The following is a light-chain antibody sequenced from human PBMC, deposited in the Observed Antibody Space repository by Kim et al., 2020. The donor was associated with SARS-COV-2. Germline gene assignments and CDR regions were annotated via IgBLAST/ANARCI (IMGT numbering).Light chain of an antibody. J-gene: IGLJ2*01. Sequence: GQSVAIACTGTSSDVGAYDYVDWYQQYPGKAPKLMIYQVSQRPSGVPDRFSASKSGNTASLTVAGLQAEDEADYYCMSYAGNDNLVFGGGTQLTVL. CDR2: QVS. V-gene: IGLV2-8*01. CDR3: MSYAGNDNLV. CDR1: SSDVGAYDY.